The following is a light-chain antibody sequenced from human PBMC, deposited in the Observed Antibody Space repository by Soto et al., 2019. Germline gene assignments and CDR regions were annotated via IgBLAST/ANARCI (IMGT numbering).Light chain of an antibody. CDR2: GAS. Sequence: EIVLTQSPGTLSLSPGERATLSCRASQTVGNNYLDWYQQKPGQAPSLLIYGASSRAPVIPDRFSGSGSGTDFTLTISRLEPEDFAVYYCRQSATSPRTFGQGTKVEIK. CDR1: QTVGNNY. J-gene: IGKJ1*01. CDR3: RQSATSPRT. V-gene: IGKV3-20*01.